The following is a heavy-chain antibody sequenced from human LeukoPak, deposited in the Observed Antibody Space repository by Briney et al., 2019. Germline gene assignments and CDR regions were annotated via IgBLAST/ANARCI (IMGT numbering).Heavy chain of an antibody. J-gene: IGHJ3*02. Sequence: PSETLSLTCAVYGGSFSGYYWSWIRQPPGKGLEWIGEINHSGSTNYNPSLKSRVTISVDTSKNQFSLKLSSVTAADTAVYYCARDGVVPAADAFDIWGQGTMVTVSS. V-gene: IGHV4-34*01. CDR2: INHSGST. CDR3: ARDGVVPAADAFDI. CDR1: GGSFSGYY. D-gene: IGHD2-2*01.